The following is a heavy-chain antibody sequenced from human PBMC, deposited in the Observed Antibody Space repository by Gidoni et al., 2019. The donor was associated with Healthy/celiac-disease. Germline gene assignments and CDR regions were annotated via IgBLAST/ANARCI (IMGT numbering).Heavy chain of an antibody. V-gene: IGHV4-39*01. J-gene: IGHJ4*02. CDR3: ASNIAAAGTFDY. CDR1: GGSISSSSYY. CDR2: IYYSGST. Sequence: QLQLQESGPGLVKPSETLSLTCTVSGGSISSSSYYWGWIRQPPGKGLEWIGSIYYSGSTYYNPSLKSRGTISVDTSKNQFSLKLSSVTAADTAVYYCASNIAAAGTFDYWGQGTLVTVSS. D-gene: IGHD6-13*01.